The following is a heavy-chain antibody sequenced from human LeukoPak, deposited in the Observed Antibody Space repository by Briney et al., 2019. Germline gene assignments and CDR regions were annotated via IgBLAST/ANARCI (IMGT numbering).Heavy chain of an antibody. CDR3: APSSGYYYYFDY. V-gene: IGHV1-2*02. CDR2: INPNSGGT. D-gene: IGHD3-22*01. J-gene: IGHJ4*02. Sequence: ASVKVSCKASGYTFTGYYMHWVRQAPGQGLEWMGWINPNSGGTNYAQKFQGRVTMTRDTSISTAYMELSRLRSDDTAVYYCAPSSGYYYYFDYSGQGTLVTVSS. CDR1: GYTFTGYY.